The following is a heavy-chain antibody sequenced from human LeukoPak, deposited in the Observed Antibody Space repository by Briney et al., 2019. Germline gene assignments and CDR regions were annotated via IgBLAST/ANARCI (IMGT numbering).Heavy chain of an antibody. J-gene: IGHJ4*02. D-gene: IGHD3-10*01. CDR1: GGSISSNSYY. CDR3: ARHSRGEGTPSDY. CDR2: IYYSGST. V-gene: IGHV4-39*01. Sequence: KPSETLSLTCTVSGGSISSNSYYWGWVPQPPGKGLEWIGSIYYSGSTYYNPSLKSRVTISVDTSKNQFSLKLSSVTAADTAVYYCARHSRGEGTPSDYWGQGTLVTVSS.